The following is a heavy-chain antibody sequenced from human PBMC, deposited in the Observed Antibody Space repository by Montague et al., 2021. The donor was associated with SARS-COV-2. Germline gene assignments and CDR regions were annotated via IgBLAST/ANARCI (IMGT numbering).Heavy chain of an antibody. D-gene: IGHD1-1*01. J-gene: IGHJ6*02. Sequence: SETLSLTCAVYGGSFSGYYWSWFRQPPGKGLVWIGEINHSGSTNYNPSLKSRVTISVDTSKNQFSLKLSSVTAADTAVYYCARGRGTALFRRIYFGMDVWGQGTPVTVSS. CDR2: INHSGST. CDR1: GGSFSGYY. CDR3: ARGRGTALFRRIYFGMDV. V-gene: IGHV4-34*01.